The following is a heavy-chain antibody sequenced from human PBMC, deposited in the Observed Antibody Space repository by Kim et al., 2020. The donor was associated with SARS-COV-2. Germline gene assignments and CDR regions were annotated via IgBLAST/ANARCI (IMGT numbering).Heavy chain of an antibody. CDR3: ARAGGGSYYIGWFDP. Sequence: QKFQGRVTITADESTSTAYMELSSLRSEDTAVYYCARAGGGSYYIGWFDPWGQGTLVTVSS. V-gene: IGHV1-69*01. J-gene: IGHJ5*02. D-gene: IGHD1-26*01.